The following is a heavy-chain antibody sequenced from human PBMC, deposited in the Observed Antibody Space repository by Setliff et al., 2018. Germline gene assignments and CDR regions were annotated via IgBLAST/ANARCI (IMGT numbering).Heavy chain of an antibody. CDR2: ISVYNGKT. CDR3: ARDPGGSGSYSASIGDHGLCY. V-gene: IGHV1-69*10. J-gene: IGHJ4*02. Sequence: SVKVSCKASGGTFSSYAIHWVRQAPGQGLEWMGWISVYNGKTKYAQKFQGRVTITADKSTSTAYMELSSLRSEDTAVYYCARDPGGSGSYSASIGDHGLCYWGQGTLVTVSS. D-gene: IGHD3-10*01. CDR1: GGTFSSYA.